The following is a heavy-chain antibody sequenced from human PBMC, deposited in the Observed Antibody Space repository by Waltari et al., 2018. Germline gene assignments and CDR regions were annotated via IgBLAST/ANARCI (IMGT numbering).Heavy chain of an antibody. Sequence: QVQLVESGGGVVQPGMSLRLSCAASGFSTGTSGMHWVRQAPGKGLEWVALIFFGGGDSFYADSVRGRFTISRDNSKNTLYLDINSLRLDDTAIYYCAKDAFGNTYLDHWGQGTLVTVSS. CDR3: AKDAFGNTYLDH. D-gene: IGHD3-10*01. V-gene: IGHV3-30*19. CDR2: IFFGGGDS. J-gene: IGHJ4*02. CDR1: GFSTGTSG.